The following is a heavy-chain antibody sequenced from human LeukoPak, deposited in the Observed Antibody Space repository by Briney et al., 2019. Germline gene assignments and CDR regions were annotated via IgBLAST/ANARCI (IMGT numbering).Heavy chain of an antibody. J-gene: IGHJ6*02. Sequence: GGSLRLSCAASGFTFSSYWMSWVRQAPGKGLEWVANIKQDGSEKYYVDSVKGRFTISRDNAENSLYLQMNSLRAEDTAVYYCARDPLLKSYYYGMDVWGQGTTVTVSS. CDR3: ARDPLLKSYYYGMDV. D-gene: IGHD2-21*01. V-gene: IGHV3-7*01. CDR1: GFTFSSYW. CDR2: IKQDGSEK.